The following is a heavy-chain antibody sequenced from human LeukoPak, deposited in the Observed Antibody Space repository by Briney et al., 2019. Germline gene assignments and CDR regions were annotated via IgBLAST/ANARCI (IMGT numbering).Heavy chain of an antibody. D-gene: IGHD2-2*01. CDR1: GFTFSTHG. Sequence: PGGSLRLSCAASGFTFSTHGMHWVRQAPGKGLEWVAFIRYDGINKYYADSVKGRFTISRDNAKNSLYLQMNSLRAEDTAVYYCARLKLLWSNYFDYWGQGTLVTVSS. CDR3: ARLKLLWSNYFDY. J-gene: IGHJ4*02. V-gene: IGHV3-30*02. CDR2: IRYDGINK.